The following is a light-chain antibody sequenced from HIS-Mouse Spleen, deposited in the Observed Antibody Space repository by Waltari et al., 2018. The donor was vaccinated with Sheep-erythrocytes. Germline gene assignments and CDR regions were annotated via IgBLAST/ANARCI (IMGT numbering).Light chain of an antibody. CDR1: RRDVGGYHY. V-gene: IGLV2-14*03. J-gene: IGLJ2*01. CDR3: SSYTSSSTFVV. Sequence: QSALTQPASVSGSPGQSITLSCTATRRDVGGYHYVPWYQQHPGKAPKLMIYDVRNRPSGVSNRCSGSKSGNTASLTISGLQAEDEADYYCSSYTSSSTFVVFGGGTKLTVL. CDR2: DVR.